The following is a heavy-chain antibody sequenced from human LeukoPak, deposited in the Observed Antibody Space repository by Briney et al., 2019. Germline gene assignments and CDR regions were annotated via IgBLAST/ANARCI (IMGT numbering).Heavy chain of an antibody. Sequence: SQTLSLTCAVSGGSISSGGYSWSWIRQPPGKGLEWIGYIYHSGSTYYNPSLKSRVTISVDRSKNQFSLKLSSVTAADTAVYYCARATGISLDYWGQGTLVTVSS. CDR3: ARATGISLDY. J-gene: IGHJ4*02. D-gene: IGHD1-1*01. CDR1: GGSISSGGYS. V-gene: IGHV4-30-2*01. CDR2: IYHSGST.